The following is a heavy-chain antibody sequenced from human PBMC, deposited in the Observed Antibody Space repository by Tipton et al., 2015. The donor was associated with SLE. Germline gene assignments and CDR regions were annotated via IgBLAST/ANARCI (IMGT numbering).Heavy chain of an antibody. Sequence: SGFTFSSYGMHWVRQAPGKGLEWVAVIWYDGSNEYYADSVKGRFTISRDNSKNTLYLQMNSLRAEDTAVYYCAREVMRDYYYMDVWGKGTTVTVSS. CDR1: GFTFSSYG. CDR3: AREVMRDYYYMDV. CDR2: IWYDGSNE. J-gene: IGHJ6*03. V-gene: IGHV3-33*01.